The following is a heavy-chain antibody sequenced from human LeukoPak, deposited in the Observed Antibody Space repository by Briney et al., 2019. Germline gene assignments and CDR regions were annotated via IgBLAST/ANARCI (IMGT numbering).Heavy chain of an antibody. Sequence: GGSLRLSCAASGFTFSNYAMHWVRQAPGKGLECVTVIAYDGSNKYYADSVKGPFTISRDNSKNTLYLQMNSLRAEDTAVYYCARAIVGATPGGAFDIWGQGTVVTVSS. CDR1: GFTFSNYA. CDR2: IAYDGSNK. D-gene: IGHD1-26*01. CDR3: ARAIVGATPGGAFDI. J-gene: IGHJ3*02. V-gene: IGHV3-30-3*01.